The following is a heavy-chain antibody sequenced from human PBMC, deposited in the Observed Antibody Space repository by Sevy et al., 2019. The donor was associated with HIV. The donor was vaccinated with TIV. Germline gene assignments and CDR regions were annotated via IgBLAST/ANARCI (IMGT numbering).Heavy chain of an antibody. D-gene: IGHD5-12*01. V-gene: IGHV3-21*01. J-gene: IGHJ4*02. CDR3: ASRLEMATNNDYYFDY. Sequence: GGSLRLSCAASGFTFSSYSMNWVRQAPGKGLEWVSSISSSSSYIYYADSVKGRFTISRDNAKNSLYLQMNSLRAEDTAVYYCASRLEMATNNDYYFDYWGQGTLVTVSS. CDR2: ISSSSSYI. CDR1: GFTFSSYS.